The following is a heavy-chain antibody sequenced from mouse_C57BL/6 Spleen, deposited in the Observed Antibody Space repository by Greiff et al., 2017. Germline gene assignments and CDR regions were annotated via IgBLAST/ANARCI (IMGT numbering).Heavy chain of an antibody. Sequence: QVQLQQPGAELVKPGASVKMSCKASGYTFTSYWITWVKQRPGQGLEWIGDIYPGSGSTNYNEQFKSKATLTVDTSSSTAYMQRSSLTSEDSAVYYGARRGSSGLSWFAYWGQGTLVTVSA. CDR1: GYTFTSYW. V-gene: IGHV1-55*01. CDR2: IYPGSGST. CDR3: ARRGSSGLSWFAY. D-gene: IGHD3-2*02. J-gene: IGHJ3*01.